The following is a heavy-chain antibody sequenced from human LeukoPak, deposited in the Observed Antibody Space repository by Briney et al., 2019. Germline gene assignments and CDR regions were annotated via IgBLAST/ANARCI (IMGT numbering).Heavy chain of an antibody. J-gene: IGHJ4*02. CDR3: AKGTVIAATPGDY. Sequence: GGSLRLSCAASGFTFSSYGMHWVRQAPGKGLEWVAFIRYDGSNKYYADSVKGRFTISRDNSKNTLYLQMNSLRAEDTAVYYCAKGTVIAATPGDYWGQGTLVTVSS. CDR1: GFTFSSYG. V-gene: IGHV3-30*02. D-gene: IGHD2-15*01. CDR2: IRYDGSNK.